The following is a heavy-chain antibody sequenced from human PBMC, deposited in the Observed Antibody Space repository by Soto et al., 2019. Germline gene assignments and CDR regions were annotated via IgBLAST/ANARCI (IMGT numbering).Heavy chain of an antibody. Sequence: SETLSLTCAVYGGSFSGYYWSWIRQPPGKGLEWIGEINHSGSTNYNPSLKSRVTISVDTSKNQFSLKLSSVTAADTAVYYCARARYGGPFDYWGQGTLVTVSS. CDR1: GGSFSGYY. J-gene: IGHJ4*02. V-gene: IGHV4-34*01. CDR2: INHSGST. CDR3: ARARYGGPFDY. D-gene: IGHD1-26*01.